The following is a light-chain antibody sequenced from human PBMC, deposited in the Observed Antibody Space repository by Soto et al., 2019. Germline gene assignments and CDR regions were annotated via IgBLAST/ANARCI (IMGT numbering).Light chain of an antibody. V-gene: IGKV1-9*01. CDR1: QGISTY. Sequence: IQLTQPPSSLSASVGDRVTITCRASQGISTYLAWYQQKPGKAPKLLIYAASTLQSGVPSRFSGSGSGTDFTLTISSLQPEDFATYYCQQLKSYTEWTFGKGTKVDIK. CDR3: QQLKSYTEWT. CDR2: AAS. J-gene: IGKJ1*01.